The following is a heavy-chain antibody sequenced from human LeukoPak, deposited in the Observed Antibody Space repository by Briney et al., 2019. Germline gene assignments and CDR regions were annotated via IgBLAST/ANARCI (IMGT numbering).Heavy chain of an antibody. V-gene: IGHV4-30-4*01. J-gene: IGHJ4*01. CDR2: IYFSGTT. D-gene: IGHD6-19*01. CDR3: ARETMAGHFDY. CDR1: GGSTNSGDYF. Sequence: SETLSLTCTVSGGSTNSGDYFWSWIRQPPGKGLERIGYIYFSGTTYYNPSLRSRVTISVDTSKNQFSLNLRSVSAADTAVYFCARETMAGHFDYWGHGTLVTVSS.